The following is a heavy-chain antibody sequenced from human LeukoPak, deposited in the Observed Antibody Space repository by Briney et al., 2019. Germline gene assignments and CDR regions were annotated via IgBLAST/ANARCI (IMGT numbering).Heavy chain of an antibody. CDR2: ITGSSDYI. CDR1: GFTFSRYS. Sequence: GGSLRLSCAASGFTFSRYSVNWVRQAPGKGLEWVSCITGSSDYIFYADSVRGRFTISRDNAKNSLYLQMNSLRAEDTAVYYCARGGRYCSSTSCYLDYWGQGTLVTVSS. D-gene: IGHD2-2*01. V-gene: IGHV3-21*01. CDR3: ARGGRYCSSTSCYLDY. J-gene: IGHJ4*02.